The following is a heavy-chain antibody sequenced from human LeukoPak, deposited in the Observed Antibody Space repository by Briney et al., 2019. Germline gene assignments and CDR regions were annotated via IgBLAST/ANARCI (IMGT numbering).Heavy chain of an antibody. CDR3: ARGVTIVVVTHPYDY. CDR2: INSDGSST. J-gene: IGHJ4*02. D-gene: IGHD2-21*02. Sequence: GGSLRLSCAASGFTFSSYWMHWVRQAPGKGLVWVSRINSDGSSTSYADSVKGRFTISRDNAKNTLYLQMNSLRAEDTAVYYCARGVTIVVVTHPYDYWGQGTLVTVSS. V-gene: IGHV3-74*01. CDR1: GFTFSSYW.